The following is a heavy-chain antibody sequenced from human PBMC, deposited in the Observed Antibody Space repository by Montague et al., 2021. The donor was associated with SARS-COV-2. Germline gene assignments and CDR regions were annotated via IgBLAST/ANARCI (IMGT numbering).Heavy chain of an antibody. CDR1: GDSISTDNW. D-gene: IGHD2-15*01. Sequence: SETLSLTCVVSGDSISTDNWWTWVRLPPGKGLEWIGEINHSGSTNYNPSLKSRVTISVDTSKNQFSLKLSSVTAADTAVYYCARGSGCSGGSCYSEWDPYYYYGMEVWGQGTTVTVSS. CDR3: ARGSGCSGGSCYSEWDPYYYYGMEV. V-gene: IGHV4-4*02. J-gene: IGHJ6*02. CDR2: INHSGST.